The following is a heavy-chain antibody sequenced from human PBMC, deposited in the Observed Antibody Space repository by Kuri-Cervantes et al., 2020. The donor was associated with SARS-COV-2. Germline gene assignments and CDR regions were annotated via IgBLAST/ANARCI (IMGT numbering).Heavy chain of an antibody. D-gene: IGHD2-21*02. CDR3: ARHLSEVVTATFGYFDV. J-gene: IGHJ2*01. CDR1: GYSFDSFY. V-gene: IGHV1-46*02. CDR2: INPNGGTT. Sequence: ASVKVSCKASGYSFDSFYIHWVRLAPGQGLEWMGIINPNGGTTRNAPKFQGRVTLTRDTPSSTVYMELRSLRSDDTAVYYCARHLSEVVTATFGYFDVWGRGTLVTVSS.